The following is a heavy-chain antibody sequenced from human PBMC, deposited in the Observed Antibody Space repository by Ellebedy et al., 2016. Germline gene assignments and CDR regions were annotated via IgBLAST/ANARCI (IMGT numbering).Heavy chain of an antibody. D-gene: IGHD6-19*01. CDR2: INPNSGAT. CDR1: GYTFTGHY. Sequence: ASVKVSXXASGYTFTGHYLHWLRQAPGQGLEWLAWINPNSGATNYAQKFQGRVTMTRDTSISTAYMELSRLRSDDTAVYYCARVGSLAVAGHFDPWGQGTLVTVSS. V-gene: IGHV1-2*02. J-gene: IGHJ5*02. CDR3: ARVGSLAVAGHFDP.